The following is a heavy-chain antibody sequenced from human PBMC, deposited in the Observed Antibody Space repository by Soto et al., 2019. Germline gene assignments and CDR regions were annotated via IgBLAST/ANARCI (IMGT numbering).Heavy chain of an antibody. D-gene: IGHD1-7*01. CDR1: GGSISSYY. Sequence: QVQLQESGPGLVKPSETLSLTCTVSGGSISSYYWSWIRQPPGKGLEWIGYIYYSGSTNYNPSLKSRVTISVDTSKNQFSLKLSSVTAADTAVYYCARGDSLSITGTHLFDYWGQGTLVTVSS. V-gene: IGHV4-59*01. CDR3: ARGDSLSITGTHLFDY. CDR2: IYYSGST. J-gene: IGHJ4*02.